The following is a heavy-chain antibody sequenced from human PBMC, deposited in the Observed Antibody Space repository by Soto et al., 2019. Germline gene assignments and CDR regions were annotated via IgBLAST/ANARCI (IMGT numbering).Heavy chain of an antibody. CDR2: AYYGGGA. D-gene: IGHD2-21*02. J-gene: IGHJ6*02. CDR3: TRDGDGRMPTNPYYHYGMEV. Sequence: PSETLSLPCTVSAGSISGYYSSCLRQPPGKGLERIGNAYYGGGAKYNPSVKRRVSISLDTSKNQFSLNLSSVTAADTAVYYCTRDGDGRMPTNPYYHYGMEVLGPGSMV. V-gene: IGHV4-59*01. CDR1: AGSISGYY.